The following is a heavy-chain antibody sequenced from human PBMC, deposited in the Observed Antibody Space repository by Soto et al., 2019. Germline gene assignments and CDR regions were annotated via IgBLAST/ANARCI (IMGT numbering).Heavy chain of an antibody. D-gene: IGHD5-18*01. Sequence: PSETLSLTCTFSGFSISSGGYYLSWIRQHPGKGLEWIGYIYYSGSTYYNPSLKSRVTISVDTSKNQFSLKLSSVTAADTAVYYCARSGYSYGPNPLLYWGQGTLVTVSS. CDR2: IYYSGST. CDR1: GFSISSGGYY. J-gene: IGHJ4*02. V-gene: IGHV4-31*03. CDR3: ARSGYSYGPNPLLY.